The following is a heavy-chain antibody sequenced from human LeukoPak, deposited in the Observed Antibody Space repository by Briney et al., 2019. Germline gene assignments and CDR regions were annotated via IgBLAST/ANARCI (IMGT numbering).Heavy chain of an antibody. D-gene: IGHD3-22*01. Sequence: ASVKVSCKASGYTFTSYYMHWVRQAPGQGLEWMGIINPSGGSTSYAQKFQGRVTMTRDTSTGTVYMELSSLRSEDTAVYYCARDDSSGYYFSLFDYWGQGTLVTVSS. J-gene: IGHJ4*02. CDR3: ARDDSSGYYFSLFDY. V-gene: IGHV1-46*01. CDR2: INPSGGST. CDR1: GYTFTSYY.